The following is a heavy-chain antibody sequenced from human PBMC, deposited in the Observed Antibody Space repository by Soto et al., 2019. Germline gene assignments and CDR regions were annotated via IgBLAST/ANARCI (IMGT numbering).Heavy chain of an antibody. CDR2: ISWNSDSI. CDR1: GFIFDDFA. CDR3: TKVGGLYDFWSGPLHFDL. V-gene: IGHV3-9*01. J-gene: IGHJ4*02. Sequence: EAQLVESGGGLVQPGRSLRLSCAGSGFIFDDFAIHWVRQAPGKGLEWVSGISWNSDSIGYADSVKGRFTISRDNAKNSLYLAMDSLRVEDTALYYCTKVGGLYDFWSGPLHFDLWGQGTLVTVSS. D-gene: IGHD3-3*01.